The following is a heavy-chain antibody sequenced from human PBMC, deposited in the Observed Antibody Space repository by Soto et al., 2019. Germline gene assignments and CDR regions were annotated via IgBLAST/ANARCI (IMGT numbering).Heavy chain of an antibody. J-gene: IGHJ4*02. D-gene: IGHD3-10*01. CDR1: GGSISSSSLY. V-gene: IGHV4-39*01. CDR3: ARGGSGISSDY. Sequence: SETRSLTCTVYGGSISSSSLYSGWIRQRPGKVQEWIGSIYYSGSTYSNPSLKSRVTISVDTSKNQFSLKLSSVTAADTAVYYCARGGSGISSDYWGQGTLVS. CDR2: IYYSGST.